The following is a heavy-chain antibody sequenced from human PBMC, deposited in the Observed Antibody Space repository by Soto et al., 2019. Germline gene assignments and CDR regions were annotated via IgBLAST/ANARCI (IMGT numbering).Heavy chain of an antibody. Sequence: EVQLVESGGGLVQPGGSLRLSCAASGFSVSTKYMSWVRQAPGKGLEWVSAISGSGGSTYYADSVKGRFTISRDNSKNTLYLQMNSLRAEDTAVYYCAKGSGQQLKTRTDYWGQGTLVTVSS. V-gene: IGHV3-23*04. CDR1: GFSVSTKY. D-gene: IGHD6-13*01. J-gene: IGHJ4*02. CDR3: AKGSGQQLKTRTDY. CDR2: ISGSGGST.